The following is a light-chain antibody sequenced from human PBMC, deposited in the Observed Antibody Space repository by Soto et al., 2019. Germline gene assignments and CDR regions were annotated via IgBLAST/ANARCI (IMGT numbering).Light chain of an antibody. V-gene: IGKV1-8*01. J-gene: IGKJ2*01. CDR1: QGISSY. CDR3: QQYYSYPHT. CDR2: AAS. Sequence: AIRMTQSPSSLSASTGDRVTITCRASQGISSYLAWYQQKPGKAPKLLIYAASTLQSGVPSRFSGSGSGTDFTLTIGCLQSEDFATYYCQQYYSYPHTFGQGTKLEIK.